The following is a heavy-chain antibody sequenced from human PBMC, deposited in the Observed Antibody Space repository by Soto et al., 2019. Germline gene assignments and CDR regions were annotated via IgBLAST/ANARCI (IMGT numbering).Heavy chain of an antibody. Sequence: PSETLSLTCAVSGYSISSGYYWGWIRQPPGKGLEWIGSIYHSGSTYHNPSLKSRVTISVDTSKNQFSLKLSSVTAADTAVYYCARDLGYYDFWSGPFNWFDPWGQGTLIAVSS. CDR1: GYSISSGYY. CDR3: ARDLGYYDFWSGPFNWFDP. CDR2: IYHSGST. J-gene: IGHJ5*02. D-gene: IGHD3-3*01. V-gene: IGHV4-38-2*02.